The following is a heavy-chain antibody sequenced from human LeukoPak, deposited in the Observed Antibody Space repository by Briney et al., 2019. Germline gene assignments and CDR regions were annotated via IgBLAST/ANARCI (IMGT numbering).Heavy chain of an antibody. Sequence: SETLSLTCTVSGGSISSYYWSWIRQPPGKGLEWIGYIYYSGSTNYNPSLKSRVTISVDTSKNQFSLKLRSVTAADTAVYYCARSRSYSGYDFTFWGQGTLVTVSS. CDR2: IYYSGST. CDR3: ARSRSYSGYDFTF. CDR1: GGSISSYY. D-gene: IGHD5-12*01. V-gene: IGHV4-59*08. J-gene: IGHJ4*02.